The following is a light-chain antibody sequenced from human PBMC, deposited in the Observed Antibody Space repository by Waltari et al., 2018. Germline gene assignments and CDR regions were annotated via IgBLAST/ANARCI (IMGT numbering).Light chain of an antibody. CDR1: ALPKQY. Sequence: SSELTQPPSVLVSPGQTARISCSRDALPKQYGYWYQQKPGQAPMLVIYRDTERPSGIPERCSGFSSGTTVTLTISGVQAEDEADYYCQSADSSGTYWEFGGGTKLTVL. J-gene: IGLJ3*02. CDR3: QSADSSGTYWE. CDR2: RDT. V-gene: IGLV3-25*03.